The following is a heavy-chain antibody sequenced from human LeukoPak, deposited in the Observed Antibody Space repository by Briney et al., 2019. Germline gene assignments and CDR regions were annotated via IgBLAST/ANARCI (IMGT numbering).Heavy chain of an antibody. CDR2: IKQDGSEK. Sequence: QPGGSLRLSCAASGFTFSSYWMSWVRQAPGKGLEWVANIKQDGSEKYYVDSVKGRFTISRDNDKNSLYLQMNSLRAEDTAVYYCARDRADYYDSSGYRDYWGQGTLVTVSS. J-gene: IGHJ4*02. CDR3: ARDRADYYDSSGYRDY. V-gene: IGHV3-7*04. D-gene: IGHD3-22*01. CDR1: GFTFSSYW.